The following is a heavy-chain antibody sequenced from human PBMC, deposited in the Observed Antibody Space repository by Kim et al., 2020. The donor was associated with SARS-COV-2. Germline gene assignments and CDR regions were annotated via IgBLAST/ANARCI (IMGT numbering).Heavy chain of an antibody. D-gene: IGHD6-19*01. CDR1: GGSISSSSYY. CDR3: ARHGSSGWYVIR. J-gene: IGHJ4*02. CDR2: IYYSGST. Sequence: SETLSLTCTVSGGSISSSSYYWGWIRQPPGKGLEWIGSIYYSGSTYYNPSLKSRVTISVDTSKNQFSLKLSSVTAADTAVYYCARHGSSGWYVIRWGQGTLVTVSS. V-gene: IGHV4-39*01.